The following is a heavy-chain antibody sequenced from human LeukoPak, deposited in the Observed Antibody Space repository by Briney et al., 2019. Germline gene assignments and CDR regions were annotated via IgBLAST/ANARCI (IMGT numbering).Heavy chain of an antibody. J-gene: IGHJ6*03. CDR3: ARCLNHHHIRGYPEYYYYYYMDV. Sequence: QPGGSLRLSCAGSRETLSSYWMHWVRQAPGKGLVWVSRINFDGSSTSYADSVKGRFTISRDNTKNTLYLQMNSLRAEDTAVYYCARCLNHHHIRGYPEYYYYYYMDVWGKGTTVTVSS. V-gene: IGHV3-74*01. D-gene: IGHD3-22*01. CDR2: INFDGSST. CDR1: RETLSSYW.